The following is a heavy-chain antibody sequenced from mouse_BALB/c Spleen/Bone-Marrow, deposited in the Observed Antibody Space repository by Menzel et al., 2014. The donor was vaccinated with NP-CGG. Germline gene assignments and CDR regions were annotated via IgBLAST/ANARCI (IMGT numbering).Heavy chain of an antibody. Sequence: VKVVESGPELVRPGVSVKISCKGSGYTFTDYAMHWVKQSHAKSLEWIGVISTYPGNTNYNQKFKGKATMTVDKSSSTAYMELARLTSEDSAIYYCASYYGSSYFDYWGQGTTLTVSS. V-gene: IGHV1-67*01. J-gene: IGHJ2*01. CDR3: ASYYGSSYFDY. CDR1: GYTFTDYA. D-gene: IGHD1-1*01. CDR2: ISTYPGNT.